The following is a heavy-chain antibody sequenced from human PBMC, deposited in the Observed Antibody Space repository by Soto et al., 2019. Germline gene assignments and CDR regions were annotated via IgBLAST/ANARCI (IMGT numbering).Heavy chain of an antibody. CDR1: GYTFSNYF. CDR2: ISSSGDNT. D-gene: IGHD3-10*01. Sequence: EVQLLESGGGLVQPGGSLRLSCAASGYTFSNYFMSWVRQAPGRGLEWVSTISSSGDNTYYADSVKGRFTISRDNFKTALLLQMITLRADAAAVYYCAGVRVFRNGYQGHTSGDFWGQGTMVTVSS. CDR3: AGVRVFRNGYQGHTSGDF. V-gene: IGHV3-23*01. J-gene: IGHJ4*02.